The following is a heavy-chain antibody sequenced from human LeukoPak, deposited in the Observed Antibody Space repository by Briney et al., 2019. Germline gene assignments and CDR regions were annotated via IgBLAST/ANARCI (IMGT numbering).Heavy chain of an antibody. V-gene: IGHV3-21*01. D-gene: IGHD3-10*01. J-gene: IGHJ4*02. Sequence: PGGSLRLSCAASGFTFSSYSMNWVRQAPGQGLEWVSSISSSSSYIYYADSVKGRFTISRDNAKNSLYLQMNSLRAEDTAVYYCARDQGSGRNYFDYWGQGTLVTVS. CDR2: ISSSSSYI. CDR3: ARDQGSGRNYFDY. CDR1: GFTFSSYS.